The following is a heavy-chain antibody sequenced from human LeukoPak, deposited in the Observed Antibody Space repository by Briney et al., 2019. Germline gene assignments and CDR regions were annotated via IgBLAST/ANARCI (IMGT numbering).Heavy chain of an antibody. CDR1: GGSFSGYY. CDR2: INHSGST. D-gene: IGHD3-22*01. V-gene: IGHV4-34*01. Sequence: PSETLSLTCAVYGGSFSGYYWSWIRQPPGKGLEWIGEINHSGSTNYNPSLKSRVTISVDTSKNQFSLKLSSVTAADTAVYYCARARDSSGYRTRYYYYYYMDVWGKGTTVTISS. CDR3: ARARDSSGYRTRYYYYYYMDV. J-gene: IGHJ6*03.